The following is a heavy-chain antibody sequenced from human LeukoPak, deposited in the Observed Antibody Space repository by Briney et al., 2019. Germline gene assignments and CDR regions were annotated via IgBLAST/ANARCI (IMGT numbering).Heavy chain of an antibody. D-gene: IGHD3-9*01. CDR2: INQEGSEK. J-gene: IGHJ3*02. CDR3: AARKAPYYDILTGYLRVAFDI. Sequence: GGSLRLSCAASGFTFSSYWMTWVRQAPGKGLEWVANINQEGSEKYYVDSVKGRFTISRDNAKKSLYLQMNSLRVGDTAVYYCAARKAPYYDILTGYLRVAFDIWGQGTMVTVSS. CDR1: GFTFSSYW. V-gene: IGHV3-7*01.